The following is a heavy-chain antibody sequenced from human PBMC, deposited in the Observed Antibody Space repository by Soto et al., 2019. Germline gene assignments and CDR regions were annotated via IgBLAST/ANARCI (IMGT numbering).Heavy chain of an antibody. Sequence: PSETLSLTCAVYGGYFSGYYWSWIRQPPGKGLEWIGEINHSGSTNYNPSLKSRVTISVDTSKNQFSLKLSSVTAADTAVYYCAREQQLGIKYYYYGMDVWGQGTTVTVS. D-gene: IGHD6-13*01. V-gene: IGHV4-34*01. CDR1: GGYFSGYY. CDR2: INHSGST. J-gene: IGHJ6*02. CDR3: AREQQLGIKYYYYGMDV.